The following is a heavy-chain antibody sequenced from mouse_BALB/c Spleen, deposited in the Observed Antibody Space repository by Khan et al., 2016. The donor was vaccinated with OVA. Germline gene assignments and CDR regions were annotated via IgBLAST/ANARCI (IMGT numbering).Heavy chain of an antibody. CDR2: IYYSGTV. Sequence: VQLKESGPGLVKPSQTVSLTCTVTGISITSGNYRWSWIRQFPGNKLEWIGNIYYSGTVTYNPSPTSRTTIPRDTSKNQFFLEMNSLPAEDTATYYCARDYGSVYGLLDVWGEGTRVTVSS. CDR3: ARDYGSVYGLLDV. D-gene: IGHD1-1*01. J-gene: IGHJ1*01. CDR1: GISITSGNYR. V-gene: IGHV3-5*02.